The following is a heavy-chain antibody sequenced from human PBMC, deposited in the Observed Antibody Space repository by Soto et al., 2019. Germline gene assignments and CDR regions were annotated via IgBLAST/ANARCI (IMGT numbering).Heavy chain of an antibody. CDR2: IYASGST. V-gene: IGHV4-4*07. D-gene: IGHD2-21*02. J-gene: IGHJ4*02. CDR3: ARVPYCGGDCYLLFDF. CDR1: GGSISSYY. Sequence: PSEPLSLTCTVSGGSISSYYWSWIRQPAGKGLEWIGRIYASGSTNYSPYLKSRVTMSIDMSKNQFSLKLSSVAAADTAVYYCARVPYCGGDCYLLFDFWGQGKLVTVSS.